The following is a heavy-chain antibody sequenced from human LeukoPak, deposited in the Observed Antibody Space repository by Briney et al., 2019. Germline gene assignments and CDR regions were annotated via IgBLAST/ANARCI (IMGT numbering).Heavy chain of an antibody. CDR3: ARESRSGWYLLVAFDI. J-gene: IGHJ3*02. CDR2: ISSSSSYI. D-gene: IGHD6-19*01. V-gene: IGHV3-21*01. CDR1: GFTFSSYS. Sequence: GGSLRPSCAASGFTFSSYSMNWVRQAPGKGLEWVSSISSSSSYIYYADSVKGRFTISRDNAKNSLYLQMNSLRAEDTAVYYCARESRSGWYLLVAFDIWGQGTMVTVSS.